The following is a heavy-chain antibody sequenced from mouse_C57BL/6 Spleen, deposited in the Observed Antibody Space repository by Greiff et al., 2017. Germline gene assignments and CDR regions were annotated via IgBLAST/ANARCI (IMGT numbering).Heavy chain of an antibody. V-gene: IGHV1-80*01. D-gene: IGHD1-1*01. CDR2: IYPGDGDT. Sequence: VQLQQSGAELVKPGASVKISCKASGYAFSSYWMNWVKQRPGKGLEWIGQIYPGDGDTNYNGKFKGKATLTADNSSSPAYMQLSSLTSEDSAVYFGAREWDFTTGGYYAIDYWGQGTSVTVSS. CDR1: GYAFSSYW. CDR3: AREWDFTTGGYYAIDY. J-gene: IGHJ4*01.